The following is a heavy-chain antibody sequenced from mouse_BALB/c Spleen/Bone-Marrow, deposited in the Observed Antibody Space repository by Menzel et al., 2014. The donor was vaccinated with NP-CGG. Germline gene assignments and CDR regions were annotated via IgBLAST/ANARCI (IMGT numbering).Heavy chain of an antibody. CDR3: ARSRDGYDSFAY. J-gene: IGHJ3*01. V-gene: IGHV1-7*01. CDR2: INPSTGYT. Sequence: LQESGAELAKPGASVEMSCKASGYTFTSYWMHWVKQRPGQGLEWIGYINPSTGYTEYNQKFKDKATLTADKSSSTAYMQLSSLTSEDSAVYYCARSRDGYDSFAYWGQGTLVTVSA. CDR1: GYTFTSYW. D-gene: IGHD2-2*01.